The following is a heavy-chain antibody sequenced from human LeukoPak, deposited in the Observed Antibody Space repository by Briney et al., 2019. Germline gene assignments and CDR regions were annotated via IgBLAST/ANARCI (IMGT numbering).Heavy chain of an antibody. CDR3: AREDTYDSSGYYWNLNWFDP. J-gene: IGHJ5*02. CDR1: GYTFTGYY. Sequence: ASVKVSCKASGYTFTGYYMHWVRQAPGQGLEWMGWINPNSGGTNYAQKFQGRVTMTRDTSISTAYVELSRLRSDDTAVYYCAREDTYDSSGYYWNLNWFDPWGQGTLVTVSS. CDR2: INPNSGGT. V-gene: IGHV1-2*02. D-gene: IGHD3-22*01.